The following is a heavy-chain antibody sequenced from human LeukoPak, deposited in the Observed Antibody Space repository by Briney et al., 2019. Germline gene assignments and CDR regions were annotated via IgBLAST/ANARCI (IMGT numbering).Heavy chain of an antibody. D-gene: IGHD3-16*01. CDR2: INPSGGST. Sequence: GASVKVSCKASGYTFTSYYMHWVRQAPGQGLEWMGIINPSGGSTSYAQKFQGRVTMARDTSISTAYMELSRLRSDDTAVYYCARAMGAYNWFDPWGQGTLVTVSS. CDR3: ARAMGAYNWFDP. CDR1: GYTFTSYY. J-gene: IGHJ5*02. V-gene: IGHV1-46*01.